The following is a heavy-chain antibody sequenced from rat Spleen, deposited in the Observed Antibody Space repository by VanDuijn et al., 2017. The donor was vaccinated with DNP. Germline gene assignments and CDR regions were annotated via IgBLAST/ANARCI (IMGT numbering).Heavy chain of an antibody. J-gene: IGHJ2*01. CDR3: ARRTTEVDFDY. V-gene: IGHV5-46*01. CDR2: ITYDGSRT. D-gene: IGHD1-11*01. CDR1: GFTFSTFP. Sequence: EVQLVESGGGLVQPGRSMKFSCAASGFTFSTFPMAWVRQAPKKGLEWVATITYDGSRTYCRDSVKGRFTISRDNAKSTLYLQMDSLRSEDTATYYCARRTTEVDFDYWGQGVMVTVSS.